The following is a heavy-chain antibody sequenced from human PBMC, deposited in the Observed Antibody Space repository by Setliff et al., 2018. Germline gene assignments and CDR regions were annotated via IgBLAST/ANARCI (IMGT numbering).Heavy chain of an antibody. D-gene: IGHD2-21*02. CDR1: GGSISSGGYS. CDR2: IYHSGST. V-gene: IGHV4-30-2*01. J-gene: IGHJ6*02. Sequence: PSETLSLTCAVSGGSISSGGYSWSWIRQPPGKGLEWIGYIYHSGSTYYNPSLKSRVTISVDRSKNQFSLKLSSVTAADTAVYYCARYCGGDCYSDVHYYYGMDVWGQGTTGTAP. CDR3: ARYCGGDCYSDVHYYYGMDV.